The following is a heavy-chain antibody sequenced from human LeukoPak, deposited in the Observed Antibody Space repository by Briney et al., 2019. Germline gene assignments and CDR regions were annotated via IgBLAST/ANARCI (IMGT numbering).Heavy chain of an antibody. J-gene: IGHJ6*02. CDR3: ARDMHGFDFWSGSSGNYYYYYGMDD. CDR2: IYYSGST. V-gene: IGHV4-59*01. CDR1: GGSISSYY. Sequence: PSETLSLTCTVSGGSISSYYWSWIRQPPGKGLEWIGYIYYSGSTNYNPSLKSRVTISVDTSKNQFSLKLSSVTAADTAVYYCARDMHGFDFWSGSSGNYYYYYGMDDWGQGTTVTVSS. D-gene: IGHD3-3*01.